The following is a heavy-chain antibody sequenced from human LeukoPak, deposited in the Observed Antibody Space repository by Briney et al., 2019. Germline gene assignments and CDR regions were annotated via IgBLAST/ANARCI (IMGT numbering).Heavy chain of an antibody. CDR1: GGSISSYY. D-gene: IGHD2-21*02. Sequence: PSETLSLTCTVSGGSISSYYWSWIRQPPGKGLEWIGYIYYSGSTNYNPSLKSRLTISIDTSKKQFSLKLSSVTDADTAVYYCARRARDWYSPIEYWGPGTLVTVSS. CDR2: IYYSGST. J-gene: IGHJ4*02. V-gene: IGHV4-59*08. CDR3: ARRARDWYSPIEY.